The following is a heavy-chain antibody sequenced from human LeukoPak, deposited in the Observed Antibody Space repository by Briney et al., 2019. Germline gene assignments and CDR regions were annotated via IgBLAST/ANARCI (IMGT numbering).Heavy chain of an antibody. V-gene: IGHV3-15*01. J-gene: IGHJ4*02. CDR1: AFTFSNAW. CDR2: IKSKTDDGTT. CDR3: TARNFDY. Sequence: GGSLRLSCAASAFTFSNAWMNWVRQAPGKGLEWVGHIKSKTDDGTTDYAAPVKGRFTISRDDSKNTLYPQMNSLKTEDTAVYYCTARNFDYWGQGTLVTVSS.